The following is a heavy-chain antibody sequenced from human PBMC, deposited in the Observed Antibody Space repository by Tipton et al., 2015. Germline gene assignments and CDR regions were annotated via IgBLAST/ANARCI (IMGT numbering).Heavy chain of an antibody. CDR1: GFAVSANY. Sequence: SLRLSCAASGFAVSANYMSWVRQAPGKGLEWVANINQDGSEEYYVDSVEGRFTISRDNAKNSLFLQMNRLRAEDTAVYYCARGRSTGWHLWDYYYYGMDVWGQGTTVTVSS. CDR3: ARGRSTGWHLWDYYYYGMDV. V-gene: IGHV3-7*02. D-gene: IGHD6-19*01. CDR2: INQDGSEE. J-gene: IGHJ6*02.